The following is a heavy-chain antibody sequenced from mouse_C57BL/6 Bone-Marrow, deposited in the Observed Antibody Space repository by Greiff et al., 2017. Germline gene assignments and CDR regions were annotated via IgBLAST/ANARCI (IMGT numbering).Heavy chain of an antibody. CDR2: IDPENGDT. J-gene: IGHJ1*03. D-gene: IGHD1-1*01. CDR1: GFNFNGYY. V-gene: IGHV14-4*01. Sequence: VQLQQSGAELVRPGASVKLSCTASGFNFNGYYMHWVKQRPEQGLEWIGWIDPENGDTEYASKFKGKATITADTSSNTAYLQLSSLTSEDTAGYYCTTGYYDGSSYVGWYFDVWGTGTTVTVSS. CDR3: TTGYYDGSSYVGWYFDV.